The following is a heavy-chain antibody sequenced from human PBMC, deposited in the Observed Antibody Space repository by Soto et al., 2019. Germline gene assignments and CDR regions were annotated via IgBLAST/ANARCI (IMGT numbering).Heavy chain of an antibody. CDR3: ARSFPFRYYYDSSGTWFDP. CDR2: IYYSGST. D-gene: IGHD3-22*01. J-gene: IGHJ5*02. Sequence: SETLSLTCTVSGGSISSGGYYWSWIRQHPGKGREWIGYIYYSGSTYYNPSLKSRVTISVDTSKNQFSLKLSSVTAADTAVYYCARSFPFRYYYDSSGTWFDPWGQGTMVTVYS. V-gene: IGHV4-31*03. CDR1: GGSISSGGYY.